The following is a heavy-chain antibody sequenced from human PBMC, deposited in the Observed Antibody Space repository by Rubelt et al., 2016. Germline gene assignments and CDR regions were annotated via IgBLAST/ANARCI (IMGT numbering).Heavy chain of an antibody. V-gene: IGHV4-34*01. Sequence: QVQLQQWGAGLLKPSETLSLTCAVYGGSFSGYYWSWIRQPPGKGLEWIGEINHSGSTNYNPSPKCGVTISVDTSKNQVSLTLSSVTAADTAVYYCASQGEGDYWGQGTLVTVSS. D-gene: IGHD3-10*01. CDR3: ASQGEGDY. CDR2: INHSGST. CDR1: GGSFSGYY. J-gene: IGHJ4*02.